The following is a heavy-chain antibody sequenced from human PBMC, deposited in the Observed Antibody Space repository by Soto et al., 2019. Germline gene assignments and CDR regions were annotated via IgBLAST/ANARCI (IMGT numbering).Heavy chain of an antibody. V-gene: IGHV3-23*01. CDR3: AKRGYCSSTSRYWVHYYYMDV. J-gene: IGHJ6*03. CDR1: GFTFSSYA. Sequence: GGSLRLSCAASGFTFSSYAMSWVRQAPGKGLEWVSAISGSGGSTYYADSVKGRFTISRDNSKNTLYLQMNSLRAEDTAVYYCAKRGYCSSTSRYWVHYYYMDVWGKGTTVTVSS. D-gene: IGHD2-2*01. CDR2: ISGSGGST.